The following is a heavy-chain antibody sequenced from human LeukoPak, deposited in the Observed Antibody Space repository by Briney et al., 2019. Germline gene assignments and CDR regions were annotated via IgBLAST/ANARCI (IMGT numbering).Heavy chain of an antibody. J-gene: IGHJ4*02. CDR2: FDPEDGET. D-gene: IGHD1-1*01. CDR3: ATDLGWLEREVGY. CDR1: GGTFSSYA. Sequence: ASVKVSCKASGGTFSSYAISWVRQAPGKGLEWMGGFDPEDGETIYAQKFQGRVTMTEDTSTDTAYMELSSLRSEDTAVYYCATDLGWLEREVGYWGQGTLVTVSS. V-gene: IGHV1-24*01.